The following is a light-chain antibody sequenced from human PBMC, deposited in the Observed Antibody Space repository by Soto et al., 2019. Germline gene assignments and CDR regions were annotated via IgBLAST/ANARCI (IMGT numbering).Light chain of an antibody. J-gene: IGKJ1*01. CDR2: GAS. V-gene: IGKV3-15*01. CDR3: QQYKDWPTT. Sequence: VMTQSPATLSVSPGERATPSCRASQSLRSSLAWYQRKPGQAPRLLIYGASTRATGIPARFSGSGSGTEFTLTITSLQSEDFGVYFCQQYKDWPTTFGQGTKVDI. CDR1: QSLRSS.